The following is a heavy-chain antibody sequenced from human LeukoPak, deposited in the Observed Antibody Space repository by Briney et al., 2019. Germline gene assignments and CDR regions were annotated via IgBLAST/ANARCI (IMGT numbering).Heavy chain of an antibody. CDR2: IYHSGST. Sequence: SETLSLTCTVSGYSISSGYYWGWIRQPPGKGLEWIGSIYHSGSTYYNPSLKSRVTISVDTSKNQFSLRLNSVTAADTAVYYCASVGNSGWYYFDYWGQGTLVTVSS. CDR3: ASVGNSGWYYFDY. CDR1: GYSISSGYY. J-gene: IGHJ4*02. V-gene: IGHV4-38-2*02. D-gene: IGHD6-19*01.